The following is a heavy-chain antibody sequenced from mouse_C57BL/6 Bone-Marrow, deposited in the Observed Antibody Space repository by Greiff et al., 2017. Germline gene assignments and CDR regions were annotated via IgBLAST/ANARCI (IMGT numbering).Heavy chain of an antibody. J-gene: IGHJ3*01. D-gene: IGHD4-1*01. V-gene: IGHV1-81*01. CDR2: IYPRSGNT. CDR1: GYTFTSSG. Sequence: QVQLQQSGAELARPGASVKLSCKASGYTFTSSGISWVKQRTGQGLEWIGEIYPRSGNTYYNEKFKGKATLTAAKASSTAYMELRSRTSEDSAVYFCARRNLGAWFAYWGQGTLVTVSA. CDR3: ARRNLGAWFAY.